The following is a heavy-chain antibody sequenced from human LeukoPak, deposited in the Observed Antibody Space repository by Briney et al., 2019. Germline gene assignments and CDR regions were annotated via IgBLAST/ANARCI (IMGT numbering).Heavy chain of an antibody. CDR1: GGSFSGYY. Sequence: SETLSLTCAVFGGSFSGYYWSWIRQPPGKGLEWIGEINHSGSTSYNPSLKSRVTISVDTSKNQFSLKLSSVTAADTAVYYCARATGGYCSSTSCNNWFDPWGQGTLVTVSS. D-gene: IGHD2-2*01. CDR2: INHSGST. J-gene: IGHJ5*02. CDR3: ARATGGYCSSTSCNNWFDP. V-gene: IGHV4-34*01.